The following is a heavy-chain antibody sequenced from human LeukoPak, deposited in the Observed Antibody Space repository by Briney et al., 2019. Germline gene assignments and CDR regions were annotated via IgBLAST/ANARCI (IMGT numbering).Heavy chain of an antibody. V-gene: IGHV3-30*18. CDR2: ISYDGSNK. CDR1: GFTFSSYG. Sequence: PGGSLRLSCAASGFTFSSYGMHWVRQAPGKGLEWVAVISYDGSNKYYADSVKGRFTISRDNSKNTLYLQMNSLRAEDTAVYYCAKSRGSYSNYERDYYYYYMDVWGKGTTVTVSS. D-gene: IGHD4-11*01. J-gene: IGHJ6*03. CDR3: AKSRGSYSNYERDYYYYYMDV.